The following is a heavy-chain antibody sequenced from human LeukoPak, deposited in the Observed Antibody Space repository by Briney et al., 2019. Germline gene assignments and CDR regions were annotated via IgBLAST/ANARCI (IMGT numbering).Heavy chain of an antibody. D-gene: IGHD3-10*01. V-gene: IGHV4-59*12. CDR2: IYYSGST. Sequence: SETLSLTCTVSGGSISSFYWSWIRQPPGKGLEWIGYIYYSGSTSYNPSLKSRVTISVDTSKNQFSLKLSSVTAADTAVYYCARRPYYGSGSYYYYYYYMDVWGKGTTVTISS. J-gene: IGHJ6*03. CDR1: GGSISSFY. CDR3: ARRPYYGSGSYYYYYYYMDV.